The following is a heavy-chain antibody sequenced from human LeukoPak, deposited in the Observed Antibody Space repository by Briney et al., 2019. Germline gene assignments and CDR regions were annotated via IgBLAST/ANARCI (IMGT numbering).Heavy chain of an antibody. D-gene: IGHD6-13*01. CDR1: GGTFSSYA. CDR3: NLVGSTTPYSSSWYGDYYFDY. V-gene: IGHV1-69*05. Sequence: SVKVSCKASGGTFSSYAISWVRQAPGQGLEWMGGIIPIFGTANYAQKFQGRVTITTDESTSTAYMELSSLRSEDTAVYYCNLVGSTTPYSSSWYGDYYFDYWGQGTLVTVSS. CDR2: IIPIFGTA. J-gene: IGHJ4*02.